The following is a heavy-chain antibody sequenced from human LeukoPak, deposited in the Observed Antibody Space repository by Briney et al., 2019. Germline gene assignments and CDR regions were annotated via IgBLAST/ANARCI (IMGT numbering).Heavy chain of an antibody. CDR1: GDSVSSNSAA. J-gene: IGHJ5*02. Sequence: SQTLSLTCAISGDSVSSNSAAWNWIRQSPSRGLEWLGRTYYRSKWYNDYAVSVKSRITINPDTSKNQFSLQLNSVTAADTAVYYCVREGQLANYNWFDPWGQGTLVTVSS. CDR2: TYYRSKWYN. V-gene: IGHV6-1*01. D-gene: IGHD6-6*01. CDR3: VREGQLANYNWFDP.